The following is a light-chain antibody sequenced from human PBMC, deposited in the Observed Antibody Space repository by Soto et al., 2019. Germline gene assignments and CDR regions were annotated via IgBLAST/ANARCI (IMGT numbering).Light chain of an antibody. CDR2: GAS. CDR3: QQYKNWPRT. V-gene: IGKV3-15*01. J-gene: IGKJ1*01. Sequence: VVMTQSPDSLSVSPGERATLSCRASQSVSSNLAWYQQKLGQAPRLLIYGASTRATGISARFSGSGSGTEFTLTISSLQSEDFAIYYCQQYKNWPRTFGQGTKVDI. CDR1: QSVSSN.